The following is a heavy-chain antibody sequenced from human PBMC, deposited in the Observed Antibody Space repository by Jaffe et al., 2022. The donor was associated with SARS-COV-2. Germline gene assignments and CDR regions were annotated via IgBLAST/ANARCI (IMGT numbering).Heavy chain of an antibody. Sequence: EVQLVESGGGLVQPGGSLRLSCAASGFTFSSYSMNWVRQAPGKGLEWVSYISSSSSTIYYADSVKGRFTISRDNAKNSLYLQMNSLRAEDTAVYYCARARRSVAAAGYYYYYYMDVWGKGTTVTVSS. D-gene: IGHD6-13*01. J-gene: IGHJ6*03. CDR3: ARARRSVAAAGYYYYYYMDV. CDR1: GFTFSSYS. CDR2: ISSSSSTI. V-gene: IGHV3-48*01.